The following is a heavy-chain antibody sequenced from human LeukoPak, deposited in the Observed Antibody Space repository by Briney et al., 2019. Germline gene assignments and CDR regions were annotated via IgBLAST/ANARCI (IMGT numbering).Heavy chain of an antibody. Sequence: HGESLKISCKISGYKLTNNWIGWVRQVPGKGLEWMGSIDPGDSDTRYSPSFQGQVTISADKSISTAYLQWSSLRASDTAMYYCARHWRPKGITMIRGVRPYYYMDVWGKGTTVTVSS. V-gene: IGHV5-51*01. CDR1: GYKLTNNW. J-gene: IGHJ6*03. CDR2: IDPGDSDT. CDR3: ARHWRPKGITMIRGVRPYYYMDV. D-gene: IGHD3-10*01.